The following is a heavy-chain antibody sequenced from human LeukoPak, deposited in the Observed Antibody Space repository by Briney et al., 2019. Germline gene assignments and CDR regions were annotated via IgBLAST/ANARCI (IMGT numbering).Heavy chain of an antibody. J-gene: IGHJ6*02. CDR1: AGSVTNGDYY. V-gene: IGHV4-61*08. CDR3: ARTFSSARGYCSSTSCQGGYYYYGMDV. D-gene: IGHD2-2*01. Sequence: SETLSLTCTVSAGSVTNGDYYWSWLRQPPGKALERIGFVYYTGSTYYTPSLEGRATISVDTSKNQFSLKLSSVTAADTAVYYCARTFSSARGYCSSTSCQGGYYYYGMDVWGQGTTVTVSS. CDR2: VYYTGST.